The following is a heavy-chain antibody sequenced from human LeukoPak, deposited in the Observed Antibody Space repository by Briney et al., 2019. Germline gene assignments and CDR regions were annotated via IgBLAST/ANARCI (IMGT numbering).Heavy chain of an antibody. CDR2: IHYTGST. CDR3: ARLYGSGSLRDYYYYMDV. CDR1: GGSISSYY. Sequence: SETLSLTCSVSGGSISSYYWSWIRQPTGKGLEWIGYIHYTGSTNYNPSLKSRVTISADTSKNQFSLKLSSVTAADTAVYYCARLYGSGSLRDYYYYMDVWGKGTTVTVSS. D-gene: IGHD3-10*01. V-gene: IGHV4-59*08. J-gene: IGHJ6*03.